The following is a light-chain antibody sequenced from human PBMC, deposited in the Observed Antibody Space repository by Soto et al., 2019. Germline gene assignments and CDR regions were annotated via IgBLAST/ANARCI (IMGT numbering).Light chain of an antibody. CDR1: SSDVGSYNL. CDR2: EVS. V-gene: IGLV2-23*02. J-gene: IGLJ2*01. Sequence: QSVLTQPASVSGSPGQSITISCTGTSSDVGSYNLVSWYQQHPGKAPKLMIYEVSKRPSGVSNRFSGSKSGNTASLTISGLQAEDEADYYRCSYAGSSTRVVFGGGTKVTVL. CDR3: CSYAGSSTRVV.